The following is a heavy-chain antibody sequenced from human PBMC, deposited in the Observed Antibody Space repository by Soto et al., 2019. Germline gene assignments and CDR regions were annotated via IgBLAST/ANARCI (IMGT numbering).Heavy chain of an antibody. J-gene: IGHJ5*02. Sequence: QVQLQESGPGLVKPSETLSLTCTVSGGSISSYYWSWIRQPPGKGLEWIAYIFYSGNTKNNPSLKRRVTISVDTSKNQFSLKLSSVTAADPAVCYCARGASSEIDPWGQGILVTVSS. CDR2: IFYSGNT. V-gene: IGHV4-59*01. CDR3: ARGASSEIDP. D-gene: IGHD3-22*01. CDR1: GGSISSYY.